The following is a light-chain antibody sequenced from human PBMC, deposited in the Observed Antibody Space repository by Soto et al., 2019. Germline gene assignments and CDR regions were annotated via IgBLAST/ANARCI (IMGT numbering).Light chain of an antibody. CDR2: GAF. J-gene: IGKJ4*01. CDR3: QQYKYWPPLT. CDR1: QSVSYN. V-gene: IGKV3-15*01. Sequence: EIVMTQSPATLSVSPGETATLSCRASQSVSYNLAWYQQKPGQGPRLLIYGAFTTATGIPARFSGSGSGTDFTLTISSLQSEDFAVYYCQQYKYWPPLTFGGGTKVEIK.